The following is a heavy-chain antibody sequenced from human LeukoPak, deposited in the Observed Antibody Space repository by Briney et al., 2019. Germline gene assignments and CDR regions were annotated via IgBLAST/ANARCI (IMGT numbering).Heavy chain of an antibody. Sequence: HPGGSLRLSCAASGFTLSSFEMNWVRQAPGKGLEWVSYMSSSGGTIYYIDSVKGRFTISRDNAKNSLYLQMNSLRVEDTALYYCAREGYRGNPDAFDLWGQGTMVTVSS. CDR3: AREGYRGNPDAFDL. CDR2: MSSSGGTI. D-gene: IGHD4-23*01. V-gene: IGHV3-48*03. J-gene: IGHJ3*01. CDR1: GFTLSSFE.